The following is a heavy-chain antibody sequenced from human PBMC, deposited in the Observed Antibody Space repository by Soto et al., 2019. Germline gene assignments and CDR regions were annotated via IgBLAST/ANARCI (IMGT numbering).Heavy chain of an antibody. J-gene: IGHJ4*02. Sequence: PGGSLRLSCAASGFTFSSYAMHWVRQAPGKGLEWVAVISYDGSNKYYADSVKGRFTISRDNSKNTLYLQMNSLRAEDTAVYYCARVGRGYSYGYADYWGQGTLVTVSS. V-gene: IGHV3-30-3*01. CDR3: ARVGRGYSYGYADY. CDR1: GFTFSSYA. CDR2: ISYDGSNK. D-gene: IGHD5-18*01.